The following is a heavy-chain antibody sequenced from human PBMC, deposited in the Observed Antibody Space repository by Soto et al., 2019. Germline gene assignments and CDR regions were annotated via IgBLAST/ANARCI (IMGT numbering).Heavy chain of an antibody. J-gene: IGHJ3*02. Sequence: QVQLVQSGAEVQEPGASGKVSCKASGYTFTSYAIHWVRQAPGPRLEWMGWINAGNGNTQYSQKFQGRVTITRDTSASIAYMEVSSLRSEDTALYYCAREQSGEIMTMTDAFDIWGQGTMVTVSS. D-gene: IGHD3-16*01. CDR1: GYTFTSYA. CDR3: AREQSGEIMTMTDAFDI. CDR2: INAGNGNT. V-gene: IGHV1-3*01.